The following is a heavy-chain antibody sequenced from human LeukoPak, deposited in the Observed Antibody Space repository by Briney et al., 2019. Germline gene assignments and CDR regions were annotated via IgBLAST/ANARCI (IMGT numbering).Heavy chain of an antibody. CDR2: IYTSGST. J-gene: IGHJ5*02. D-gene: IGHD4-17*01. Sequence: SETLSLTCTVSGGSISSYYWSWIRQPAGKGLGWIGRIYTSGSTNYNPSLKSRVTMSVDTSKNQFSLKLSSVTAADTAVYYCARDITVTRSGWFDPWGQGTLVTVSS. CDR1: GGSISSYY. V-gene: IGHV4-4*07. CDR3: ARDITVTRSGWFDP.